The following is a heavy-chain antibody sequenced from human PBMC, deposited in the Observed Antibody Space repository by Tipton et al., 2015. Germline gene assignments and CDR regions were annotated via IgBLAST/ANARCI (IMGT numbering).Heavy chain of an antibody. CDR1: GFTFRSSW. V-gene: IGHV3-74*01. CDR2: MNSDGSNI. J-gene: IGHJ3*02. Sequence: SLRLSYAASGFTFRSSWMAWVRQVPGKGLLWVSLMNSDGSNIGHADSVRGRFTISRDNAKNTLYLQMNSLRAEDTAVYYCARGGVSGGFDMWGQGTMVTVSS. D-gene: IGHD2-8*02. CDR3: ARGGVSGGFDM.